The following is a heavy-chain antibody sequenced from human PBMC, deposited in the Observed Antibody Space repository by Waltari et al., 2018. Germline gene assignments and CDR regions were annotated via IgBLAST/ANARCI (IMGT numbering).Heavy chain of an antibody. Sequence: EVQLVESGGGLVKPEGSLRLSCAASGFTFNDAWMNWVRQAPGKGLEWVSVIYSGGSTYYADSVKGRFTISRDNSKNTLYLQMNSLRAEDTAVYYCARLKTTVTAAGNDYWGQGTLVTVSS. J-gene: IGHJ4*02. CDR3: ARLKTTVTAAGNDY. D-gene: IGHD4-17*01. V-gene: IGHV3-53*01. CDR1: GFTFNDAW. CDR2: IYSGGST.